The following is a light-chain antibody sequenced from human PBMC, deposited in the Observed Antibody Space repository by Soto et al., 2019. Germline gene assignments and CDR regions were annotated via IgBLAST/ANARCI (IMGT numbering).Light chain of an antibody. CDR1: QSLLQTNGNTY. CDR2: LAY. Sequence: DIVMTQSPLRLPVTPGEPASISCRSSQSLLQTNGNTYLDWYLQKPGQSPQLLIYLAYNRASGVPDRLSGSGSGTDFTLKISTVEAEDVGVYYCMQGIETPQTFGQGTTVEIK. J-gene: IGKJ1*01. CDR3: MQGIETPQT. V-gene: IGKV2-28*01.